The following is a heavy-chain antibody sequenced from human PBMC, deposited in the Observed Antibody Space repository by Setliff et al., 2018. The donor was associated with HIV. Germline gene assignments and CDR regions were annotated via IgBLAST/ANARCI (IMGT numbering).Heavy chain of an antibody. CDR1: GGSITGYY. Sequence: SETLSLTCTVSGGSITGYYWNWIRQPPGKGLEWIGHIYYNGNTNYNPSLKSRGTISVDTSKNQFSLKLTSVTAADTAVYYCARYRREILGFDYWGQGTLVTVSS. CDR3: ARYRREILGFDY. D-gene: IGHD3-16*01. CDR2: IYYNGNT. J-gene: IGHJ4*02. V-gene: IGHV4-59*01.